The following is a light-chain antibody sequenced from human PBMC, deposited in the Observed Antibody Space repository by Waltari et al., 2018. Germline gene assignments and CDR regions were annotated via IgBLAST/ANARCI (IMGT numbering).Light chain of an antibody. V-gene: IGLV2-14*03. CDR1: NSDIGRYNY. CDR2: DVN. J-gene: IGLJ2*01. Sequence: QSALTQPASMSGSPGQLITISCTGSNSDIGRYNYVSWYQQYPGKAPKVLIYDVNKRPSGASDRFAGSKSGNTASLTISGLQAEDEADYYCSSYTLDIKMIVGGGTKLTVL. CDR3: SSYTLDIKMI.